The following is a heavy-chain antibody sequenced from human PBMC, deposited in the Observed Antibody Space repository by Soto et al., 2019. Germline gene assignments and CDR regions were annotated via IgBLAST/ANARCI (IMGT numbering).Heavy chain of an antibody. J-gene: IGHJ5*02. D-gene: IGHD2-2*01. CDR3: ARVPDR. V-gene: IGHV4-30-2*01. CDR2: IYHSGST. CDR1: GGSISSGGYS. Sequence: PSGTLSLTCAVSGGSISSGGYSWSWIRQPPGKGLEWIGYIYHSGSTYYNPSLKSRATISVDRSKNQFSLKLSSVTAADTAVYYCARVPDRWGQGTLVTVSS.